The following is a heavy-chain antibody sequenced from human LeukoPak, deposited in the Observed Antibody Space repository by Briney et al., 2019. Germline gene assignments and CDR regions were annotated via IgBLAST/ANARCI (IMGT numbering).Heavy chain of an antibody. Sequence: ASVKVSCKASGYTFTGYYMHWVRQAPGQGLEWMGRINPNSGDTNYAQEFQGRVTMTRDTSISTAYMELSRLRSDDTAVYYCARACSGGSCYSDNWFDPWGQGTLVTVSS. J-gene: IGHJ5*02. CDR1: GYTFTGYY. CDR2: INPNSGDT. CDR3: ARACSGGSCYSDNWFDP. D-gene: IGHD2-15*01. V-gene: IGHV1-2*06.